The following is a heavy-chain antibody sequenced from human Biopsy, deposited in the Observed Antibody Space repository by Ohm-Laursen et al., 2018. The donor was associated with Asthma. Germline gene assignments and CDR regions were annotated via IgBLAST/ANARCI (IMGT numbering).Heavy chain of an antibody. Sequence: SLRLSCPAFGFSFSNYGMLWVRQAPGKGLDWVAVISFDGTNRNYTDSVKGRFTISRDNSRSTLHLEMNSLRAEDTAVYFCAKEVFPGWELRRGPDSWGQGTLVTVSS. V-gene: IGHV3-30*18. CDR2: ISFDGTNR. J-gene: IGHJ4*02. CDR3: AKEVFPGWELRRGPDS. CDR1: GFSFSNYG. D-gene: IGHD1-26*01.